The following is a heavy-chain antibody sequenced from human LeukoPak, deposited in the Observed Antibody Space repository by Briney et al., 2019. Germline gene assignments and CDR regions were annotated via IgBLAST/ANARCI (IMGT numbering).Heavy chain of an antibody. J-gene: IGHJ5*02. Sequence: SETLSLTCAVSGGSISTTHWWSWVRQPPGKGLEWIGYIYYSGSTYYNPSLKSRVTISVDTSRNQFSLKLSSVTAADTAVYYCAREVFGYYYGSGSPGHWFDPWGQGTLVTVSS. CDR1: GGSISTTHW. CDR3: AREVFGYYYGSGSPGHWFDP. CDR2: IYYSGST. D-gene: IGHD3-10*01. V-gene: IGHV4-4*02.